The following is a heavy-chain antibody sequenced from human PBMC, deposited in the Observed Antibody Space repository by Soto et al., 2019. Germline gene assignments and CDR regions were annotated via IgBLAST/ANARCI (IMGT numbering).Heavy chain of an antibody. CDR3: ARGAGDGYDFGSGPKMCYFDY. J-gene: IGHJ4*02. V-gene: IGHV1-69*12. CDR1: GGTFSSYA. Sequence: QVQLVQSGAEVKKPGSSVKVSCKASGGTFSSYAISWVRQAPGQGLEWLGGIIPIFGTANYAQKFQGRVTITADESTSTAYMELSSLRSEDTAVYYCARGAGDGYDFGSGPKMCYFDYWGQGTLVTVSS. D-gene: IGHD3-3*01. CDR2: IIPIFGTA.